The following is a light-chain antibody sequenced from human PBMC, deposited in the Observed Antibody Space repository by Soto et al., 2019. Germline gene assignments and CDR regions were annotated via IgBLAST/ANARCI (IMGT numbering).Light chain of an antibody. CDR3: SSYAGITPYV. J-gene: IGLJ1*01. CDR1: SSDVGGYTY. V-gene: IGLV2-8*01. CDR2: EVS. Sequence: QSALTQPPSASGSLGQSVTISCTGTSSDVGGYTYVSWYQQHPGKAPKLMIYEVSKRPSGVPDRFSGSKSGNTASLTVSGLQAEDEADYYCSSYAGITPYVFGTGTKLTVL.